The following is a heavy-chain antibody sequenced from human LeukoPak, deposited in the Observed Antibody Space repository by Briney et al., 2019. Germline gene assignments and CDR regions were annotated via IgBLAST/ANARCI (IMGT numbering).Heavy chain of an antibody. J-gene: IGHJ4*02. V-gene: IGHV3-30-3*01. CDR1: GFTFSSYA. D-gene: IGHD5-12*01. Sequence: GGSLRLSCAASGFTFSSYAMHWVRQAPGKGLEWVAVISYDGSNKYYADSVKGRFTISRDNSKNTLYLQMNSLRAEDTAVYYRARGRATTLDYWGQGTLVTVSS. CDR2: ISYDGSNK. CDR3: ARGRATTLDY.